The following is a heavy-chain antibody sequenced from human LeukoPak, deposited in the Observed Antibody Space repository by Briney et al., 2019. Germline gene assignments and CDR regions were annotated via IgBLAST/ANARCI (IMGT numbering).Heavy chain of an antibody. CDR2: INGNTGDT. CDR1: GYTFTGHY. Sequence: ASVKVSCKASGYTFTGHYARWVRQAPGQGLEWMGWINGNTGDTNYAQRFQGRVTMIRETSISTMYMELSRLRSDDTAVYYCAREYSSSLFDYWGQGTLVTVSS. D-gene: IGHD6-13*01. V-gene: IGHV1-2*02. CDR3: AREYSSSLFDY. J-gene: IGHJ4*02.